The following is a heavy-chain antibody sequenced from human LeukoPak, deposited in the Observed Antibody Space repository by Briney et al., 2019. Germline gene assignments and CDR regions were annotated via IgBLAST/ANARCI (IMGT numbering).Heavy chain of an antibody. J-gene: IGHJ6*03. V-gene: IGHV4-59*01. CDR3: ARDYYDSSEPYYYYMDV. D-gene: IGHD3-22*01. Sequence: SETLSLTCTVSGGSISSYYWTWIRQPPGKGLEWIGYIYYSGSTNYNPSLKSRVIISVDTSKNQFSLKLSSVTAADTAVYYCARDYYDSSEPYYYYMDVWGKGTTVTISS. CDR2: IYYSGST. CDR1: GGSISSYY.